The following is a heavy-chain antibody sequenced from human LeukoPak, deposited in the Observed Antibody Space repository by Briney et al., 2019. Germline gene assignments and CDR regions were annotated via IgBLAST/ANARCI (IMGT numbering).Heavy chain of an antibody. V-gene: IGHV3-21*01. J-gene: IGHJ3*02. CDR3: ARGRDGYTLIDAFDI. CDR2: ISSSSSYI. D-gene: IGHD5-24*01. CDR1: GFTFSSYS. Sequence: PGGSLRLSCAASGFTFSSYSMNWVRQAPGKGLEWVSSISSSSSYIYYADSVKGRFTISRDNAKNSLYLQMNSLRAEDTAVYYCARGRDGYTLIDAFDIWGQGTMVTVSS.